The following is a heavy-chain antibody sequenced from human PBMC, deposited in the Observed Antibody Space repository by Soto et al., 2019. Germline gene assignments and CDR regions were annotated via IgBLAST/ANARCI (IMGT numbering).Heavy chain of an antibody. Sequence: GGSLRLSCAASGFTFSDYYMSWIRQAPGKGLEWVSYISSSSSYTNYADSVKGRFTISRDNAKNSLYLQMNSLRAEDTAVYYCARPFGFLEWRYGMDVWGQGTTVTVSS. CDR1: GFTFSDYY. V-gene: IGHV3-11*06. CDR2: ISSSSSYT. J-gene: IGHJ6*02. D-gene: IGHD3-3*01. CDR3: ARPFGFLEWRYGMDV.